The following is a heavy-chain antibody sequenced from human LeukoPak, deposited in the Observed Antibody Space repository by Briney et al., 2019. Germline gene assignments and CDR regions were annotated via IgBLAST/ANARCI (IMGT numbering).Heavy chain of an antibody. CDR2: ISSSSSYI. D-gene: IGHD1-7*01. J-gene: IGHJ4*02. Sequence: RPGGSLRLSCAASGFTFSSYSMNWVRQAPREGLEWVSSISSSSSYIYYADSVKGRFTISRDNAKNSLYLQLNCLRAEDTAVYYCERARVTGTDFDYWGQGTLVTVSS. CDR1: GFTFSSYS. V-gene: IGHV3-21*01. CDR3: ERARVTGTDFDY.